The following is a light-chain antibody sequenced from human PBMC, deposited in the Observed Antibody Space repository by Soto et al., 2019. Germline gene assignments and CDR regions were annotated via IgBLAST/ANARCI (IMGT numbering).Light chain of an antibody. CDR1: QSVSSY. CDR3: QQRSNWPHAMT. V-gene: IGKV3-11*01. J-gene: IGKJ5*01. Sequence: IVLTRAPTTGDLNLGGRAALSRRDSQSVSSYLAWYQQKPGQAPRLLIYDASNRATGIPARFSGSGSGTDFTLTLISLGPEDFAVYYCQQRSNWPHAMTVGQGTRLEIK. CDR2: DAS.